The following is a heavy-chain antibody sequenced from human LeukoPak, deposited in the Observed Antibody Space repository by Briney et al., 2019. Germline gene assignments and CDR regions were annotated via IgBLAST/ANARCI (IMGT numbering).Heavy chain of an antibody. CDR1: GFTFSSFD. CDR2: ITSSSSTI. D-gene: IGHD3-10*01. V-gene: IGHV3-48*01. Sequence: GGSLRLSCAASGFTFSSFDMNWVRQAPGKGLEWVSYITSSSSTIYYADSVKGRFAISRDNAKNSLFLQMNSLRAEDTAVYYCAKEPLWFGESLDYWGQGTLVTVSS. J-gene: IGHJ4*02. CDR3: AKEPLWFGESLDY.